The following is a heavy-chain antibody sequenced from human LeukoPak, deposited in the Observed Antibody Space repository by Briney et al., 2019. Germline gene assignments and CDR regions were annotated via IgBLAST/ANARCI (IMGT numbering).Heavy chain of an antibody. J-gene: IGHJ5*02. CDR2: ISSSSSYI. CDR1: GFTFSSYS. D-gene: IGHD2-15*01. V-gene: IGHV3-21*01. CDR3: ARGPVVAATRGNWFDP. Sequence: GGSLRLSCAASGFTFSSYSMNWVRQAPGKGLEWVSSISSSSSYIYYADSVKGRFTISRDNAKNSLYLQMNSLRAEDTAVYYCARGPVVAATRGNWFDPWGQGTLVTVSS.